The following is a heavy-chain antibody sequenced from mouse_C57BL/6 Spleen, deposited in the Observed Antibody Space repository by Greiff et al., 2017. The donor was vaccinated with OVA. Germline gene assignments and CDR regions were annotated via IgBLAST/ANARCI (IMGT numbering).Heavy chain of an antibody. V-gene: IGHV3-6*01. Sequence: ESGPGLVKPSQSLSLTCSVTGYSITSGYYWNWIRQFPGNKLEWMGYISYDGSNKYNPSLKNRISLTRDTSKNQFFLKLNSVTTEDTATYYCARPLGSSYWYFDVWGTGTTVTVSS. CDR1: GYSITSGYY. CDR3: ARPLGSSYWYFDV. D-gene: IGHD1-1*01. CDR2: ISYDGSN. J-gene: IGHJ1*03.